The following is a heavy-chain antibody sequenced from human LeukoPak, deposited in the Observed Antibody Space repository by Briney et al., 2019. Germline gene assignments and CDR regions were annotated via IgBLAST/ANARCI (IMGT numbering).Heavy chain of an antibody. CDR2: IKSKTDGGTT. V-gene: IGHV3-15*01. D-gene: IGHD6-19*01. CDR1: GFTFSNAW. J-gene: IGHJ4*02. Sequence: GGSLRLSCAASGFTFSNAWVSWVRQAPGKGLEWVGRIKSKTDGGTTDYAAPVKGRFTISRDDSNNTLYLQMNSLKTEDTAVYYCTTDRGSGWPFDYWGQGTLVTVSS. CDR3: TTDRGSGWPFDY.